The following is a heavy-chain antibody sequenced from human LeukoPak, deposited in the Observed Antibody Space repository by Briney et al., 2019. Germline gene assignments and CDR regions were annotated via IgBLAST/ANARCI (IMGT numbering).Heavy chain of an antibody. Sequence: SETLSLTCTVSGGSISSGDYYWSWIRQPPGKGLEWIGYIYYSGSTYYNPSLKSRVTISVDTSKNQFSLKLSSVTAADTAVYYCARNLVVVSSTGENWFDPWGQGTLVTVSS. V-gene: IGHV4-30-4*01. CDR1: GGSISSGDYY. CDR3: ARNLVVVSSTGENWFDP. J-gene: IGHJ5*02. CDR2: IYYSGST. D-gene: IGHD3-22*01.